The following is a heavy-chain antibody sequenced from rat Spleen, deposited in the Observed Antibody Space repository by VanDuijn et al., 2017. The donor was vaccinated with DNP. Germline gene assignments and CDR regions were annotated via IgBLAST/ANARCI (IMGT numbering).Heavy chain of an antibody. CDR2: ISPSGGST. J-gene: IGHJ1*01. CDR1: GFTFSDYA. D-gene: IGHD1-3*01. Sequence: EVQLVESGGGLVQPGRSLKLSCAASGFTFSDYAMAWVRQAPKKGLEWVASISPSGGSTYYRDSVKGRFTVSRDNAKSSLYLQMDSLRSEDTATYYCASLYGSYPYWYFDFWGPGTMVTVSS. V-gene: IGHV5S23*01. CDR3: ASLYGSYPYWYFDF.